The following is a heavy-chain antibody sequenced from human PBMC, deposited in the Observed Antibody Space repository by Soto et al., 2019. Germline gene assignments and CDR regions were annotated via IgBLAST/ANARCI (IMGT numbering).Heavy chain of an antibody. D-gene: IGHD3-16*01. CDR2: INWKSDI. CDR3: AISQDRGGRTTFIY. CDR1: GWSFGDNA. Sequence: SLRVSGALGGWSFGDNAIHWVRQAPEKGLELVSGINWKSDIGYADSVKRRFTISRDNAENSLYLQRKSLRAEDTALYYCAISQDRGGRTTFIYWGEGTEVTVSS. J-gene: IGHJ4*02. V-gene: IGHV3-9*01.